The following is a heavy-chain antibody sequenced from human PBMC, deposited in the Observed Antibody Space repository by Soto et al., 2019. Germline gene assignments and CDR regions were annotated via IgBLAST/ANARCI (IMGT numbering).Heavy chain of an antibody. D-gene: IGHD6-13*01. Sequence: ESLKISCKGSGYSFTSYWIGWVRQMPGKGLEWMGIIYPGDSDTRYSPSFQGQVTISADKSISTAYLQWSSLKASDTAMYYCARTLAAAGYYYYYGMDVWGQGTTVTVSS. CDR2: IYPGDSDT. CDR3: ARTLAAAGYYYYYGMDV. J-gene: IGHJ6*02. CDR1: GYSFTSYW. V-gene: IGHV5-51*01.